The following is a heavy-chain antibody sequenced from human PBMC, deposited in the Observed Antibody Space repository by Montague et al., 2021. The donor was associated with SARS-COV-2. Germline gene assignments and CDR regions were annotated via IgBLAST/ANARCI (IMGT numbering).Heavy chain of an antibody. V-gene: IGHV2-70*01. D-gene: IGHD4-23*01. CDR3: ARSYGTTVVTRAFDY. Sequence: PALVKPTQTLTLTCTFSGFSLSTSGMCVSWIRQPPGKALEWLTLIDWDDDKYYSTSLKTRLTISKDTSKNQVVLTMTNMDPVDTATYYCARSYGTTVVTRAFDYWGPGTLVTVSP. J-gene: IGHJ4*02. CDR2: IDWDDDK. CDR1: GFSLSTSGMC.